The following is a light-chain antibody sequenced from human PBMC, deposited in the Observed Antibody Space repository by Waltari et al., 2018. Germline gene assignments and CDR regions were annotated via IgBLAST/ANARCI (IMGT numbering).Light chain of an antibody. CDR2: EVS. Sequence: QSALTQPASVSGSPGQSLTISCTGTSSDVGGYNYLSWYQQAPGKAPNLMSYEVSNRPSGVSNRFSGSKSGNTASLTISGLQAEDEADYYCSSYTSSSKGVFGGGTKLTVL. CDR3: SSYTSSSKGV. V-gene: IGLV2-14*01. CDR1: SSDVGGYNY. J-gene: IGLJ2*01.